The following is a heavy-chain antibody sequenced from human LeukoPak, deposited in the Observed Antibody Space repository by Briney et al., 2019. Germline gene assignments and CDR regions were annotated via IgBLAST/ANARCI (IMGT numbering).Heavy chain of an antibody. CDR3: ARDTGYSSSWYNWFDP. Sequence: PGGSLRLSCAASGFTFSSYWMSWVRQAPGKGLEWVANIKQDGSEKYYVDSVKGRFTISRDNAKNSLYLQMNSLRAEDTAVYYCARDTGYSSSWYNWFDPWGQGTLVTVSS. D-gene: IGHD6-13*01. V-gene: IGHV3-7*01. CDR2: IKQDGSEK. J-gene: IGHJ5*02. CDR1: GFTFSSYW.